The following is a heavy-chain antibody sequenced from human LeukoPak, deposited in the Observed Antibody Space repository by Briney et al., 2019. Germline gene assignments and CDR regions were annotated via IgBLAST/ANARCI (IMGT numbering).Heavy chain of an antibody. J-gene: IGHJ3*02. Sequence: SETLSLTCTVSGGSISSSSYYWGWIRQPPGKGLEWIGSIYYSGSTYYNPSLKSRVTISVDTSKNQFSLKLSSVTAADTAVYYCARFTYYDILTGHGAFDIWGQGTMVTVSS. V-gene: IGHV4-39*07. D-gene: IGHD3-9*01. CDR3: ARFTYYDILTGHGAFDI. CDR2: IYYSGST. CDR1: GGSISSSSYY.